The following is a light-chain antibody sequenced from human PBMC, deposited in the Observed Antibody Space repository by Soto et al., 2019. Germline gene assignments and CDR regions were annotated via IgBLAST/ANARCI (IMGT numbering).Light chain of an antibody. V-gene: IGLV1-44*01. CDR3: AAWDDSLYGRV. J-gene: IGLJ1*01. CDR2: SNN. CDR1: RSNIGSNP. Sequence: QSVLTQPPSASGTPGQRVTISCSGSRSNIGSNPVNWYQQLPGTAPKLLIDSNNQRPSGVPDRFSGSRSGTSASLAISGLQSEDEDDYYCAAWDDSLYGRVFGTGTKLTVL.